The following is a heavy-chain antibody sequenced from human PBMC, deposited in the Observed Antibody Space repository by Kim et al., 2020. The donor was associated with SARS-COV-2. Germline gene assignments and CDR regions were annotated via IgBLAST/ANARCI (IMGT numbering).Heavy chain of an antibody. V-gene: IGHV3-30*18. CDR1: GFTFSSYG. CDR2: ISYDGSNK. D-gene: IGHD6-13*01. CDR3: AKEGRAAAGLGY. J-gene: IGHJ4*02. Sequence: GGSLRLSCAASGFTFSSYGMHWVRQAPGKGLEWVAVISYDGSNKYYADSVKGRFTISRDNSKNTLYLQMNSLRAEDTAVYYCAKEGRAAAGLGYWGQGTLVTVSS.